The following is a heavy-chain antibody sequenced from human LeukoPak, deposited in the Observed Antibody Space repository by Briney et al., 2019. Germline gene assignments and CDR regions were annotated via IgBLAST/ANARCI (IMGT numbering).Heavy chain of an antibody. Sequence: GALRLSCAAAGFTFSCSAIHCVRQATGKGLEWVGRIRSKASGYATVYAASVKGRFTISRDDSKNTAYLQMNSLKTEDTAVYYCISGYPLYLDYWGQGTLVTVSS. CDR3: ISGYPLYLDY. D-gene: IGHD3-22*01. CDR1: GFTFSCSA. J-gene: IGHJ4*02. V-gene: IGHV3-73*01. CDR2: IRSKASGYAT.